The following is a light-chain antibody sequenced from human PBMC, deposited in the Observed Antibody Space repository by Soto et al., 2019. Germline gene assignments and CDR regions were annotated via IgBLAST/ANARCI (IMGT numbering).Light chain of an antibody. CDR2: SAS. CDR3: QQLFDSPIT. V-gene: IGKV1-27*01. J-gene: IGKJ5*01. CDR1: QGISSY. Sequence: DIQMTQSPSTLSASVGDRVTITCRVSQGISSYLNWYRQKPGKVPKLLIYSASNLQSGVPSRFSATVSGTEFSLTITSLQPEDFATYYCQQLFDSPITFGQGTRLEIK.